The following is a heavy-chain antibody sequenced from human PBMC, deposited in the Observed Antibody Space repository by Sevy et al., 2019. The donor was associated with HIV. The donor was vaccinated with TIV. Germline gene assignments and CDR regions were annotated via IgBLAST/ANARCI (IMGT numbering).Heavy chain of an antibody. D-gene: IGHD4-17*01. V-gene: IGHV4-61*03. CDR2: ISYGGTT. CDR1: GGSVSSDFSY. CDR3: AKRDYGDYVDYFDP. Sequence: SETLSLTCTVSGGSVSSDFSYWNWVRQPPGKGLEYIGSISYGGTTSYNPSLKSRVTISLDTSKNHFSLKVNSVTAADTAIYSCAKRDYGDYVDYFDPWGQGTLVTVSS. J-gene: IGHJ5*02.